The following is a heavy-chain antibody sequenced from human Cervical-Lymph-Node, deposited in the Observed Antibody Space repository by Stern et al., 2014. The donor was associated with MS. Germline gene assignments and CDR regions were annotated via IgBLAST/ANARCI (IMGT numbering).Heavy chain of an antibody. V-gene: IGHV1-2*04. J-gene: IGHJ6*02. CDR3: ARGVRSRTTYYNYYYAMDV. D-gene: IGHD2-2*01. CDR1: GYTFTAYY. CDR2: INPNSGDT. Sequence: QVQLVESGAEVMQPGASVKVSCRASGYTFTAYYIHWVRQAPGQGLEWMGWINPNSGDTHYAQKFQGWVTMTRDTSITTVDMHLSRLKSDDTAVYFCARGVRSRTTYYNYYYAMDVWGQGTTVTVSS.